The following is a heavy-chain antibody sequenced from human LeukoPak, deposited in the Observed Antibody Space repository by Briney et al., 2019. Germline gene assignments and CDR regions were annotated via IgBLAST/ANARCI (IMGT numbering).Heavy chain of an antibody. CDR3: ARHGGTRITLVEVYYFDY. Sequence: SETLSLTCTVSGGSISSYYWSWIRQPPGKGLEWIGYIYYSGSTNYNPSLKSRVTMSVDTSKNQFSLKLSSVTAADTAVYYCARHGGTRITLVEVYYFDYWGPGTLVTVSS. J-gene: IGHJ4*02. D-gene: IGHD4-11*01. CDR2: IYYSGST. CDR1: GGSISSYY. V-gene: IGHV4-59*08.